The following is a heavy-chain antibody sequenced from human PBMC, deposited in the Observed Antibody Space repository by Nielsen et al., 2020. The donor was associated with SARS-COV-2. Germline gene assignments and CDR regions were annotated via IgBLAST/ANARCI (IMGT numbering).Heavy chain of an antibody. J-gene: IGHJ5*02. V-gene: IGHV4-34*01. CDR2: INHSGST. Sequence: WIRQPPGKGLEWIGEINHSGSTNYNPSLKSRFTISVDTSKNQFSLKLSSVTAADTAVYNCARGWARKRITMVRGPPGGFDPWGQGTLVTVSS. CDR3: ARGWARKRITMVRGPPGGFDP. D-gene: IGHD3-10*01.